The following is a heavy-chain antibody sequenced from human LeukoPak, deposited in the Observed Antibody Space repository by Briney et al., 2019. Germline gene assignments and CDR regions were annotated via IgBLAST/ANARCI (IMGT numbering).Heavy chain of an antibody. CDR1: GYTFTGYY. D-gene: IGHD3-10*01. CDR2: INPNSGGT. V-gene: IGHV1-2*02. J-gene: IGHJ6*03. Sequence: VASVKVSCKASGYTFTGYYMHWVRQAPGQGREWMGWINPNSGGTNYAQKFQGRVTMTRDTSISTAYMELSRLRSDDTAVYYCARSPGDYYYYMDVWGKGTTVTVSS. CDR3: ARSPGDYYYYMDV.